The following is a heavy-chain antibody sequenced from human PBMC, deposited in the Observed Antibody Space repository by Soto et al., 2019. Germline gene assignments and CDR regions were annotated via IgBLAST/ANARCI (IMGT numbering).Heavy chain of an antibody. Sequence: AASVKVSCKASGYTFTSYGISWVRQAPGQGLEWMGWISAYNGNTNYAQKLQGRVTMTTDTSTSTAYMELRSLRSDDTAVYYCARDVPLPYGSGSHDAFDIWGQGTMVTVSS. J-gene: IGHJ3*02. V-gene: IGHV1-18*01. CDR2: ISAYNGNT. CDR3: ARDVPLPYGSGSHDAFDI. D-gene: IGHD3-10*01. CDR1: GYTFTSYG.